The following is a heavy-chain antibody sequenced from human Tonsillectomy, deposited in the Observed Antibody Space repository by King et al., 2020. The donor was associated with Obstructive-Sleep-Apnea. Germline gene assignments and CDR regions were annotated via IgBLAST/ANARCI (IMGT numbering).Heavy chain of an antibody. V-gene: IGHV1-8*01. Sequence: QLVQSGAEVKKPGASVRVSCKASGYTFTSYDINWVRQAPGQGLEWMGWKNPNSGNTGYAQKFQGRLTMTRDTSISTAYMELSSLRSEDAAMYFCARGVYLDYWGQGTRVTVSS. CDR1: GYTFTSYD. J-gene: IGHJ4*02. CDR3: ARGVYLDY. CDR2: KNPNSGNT.